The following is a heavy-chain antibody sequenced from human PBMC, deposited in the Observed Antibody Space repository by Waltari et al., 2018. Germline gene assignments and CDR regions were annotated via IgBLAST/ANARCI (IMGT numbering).Heavy chain of an antibody. CDR1: GGSFSGYS. CDR2: INHSGRT. D-gene: IGHD2-15*01. Sequence: QVQLQQWGAGLLKPSETLSLTCAVYGGSFSGYSWSWIRQPPGKGREWIGEINHSGRTNYNPSLNSRGTISVETSKNQVSLKLSSVTAADTAVYYCGGAVGVAATTEIYYYYGMDVWGQGTTVTVSS. J-gene: IGHJ6*02. V-gene: IGHV4-34*01. CDR3: GGAVGVAATTEIYYYYGMDV.